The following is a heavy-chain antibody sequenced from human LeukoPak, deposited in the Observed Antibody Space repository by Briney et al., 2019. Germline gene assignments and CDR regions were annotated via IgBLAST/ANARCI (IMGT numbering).Heavy chain of an antibody. CDR2: MNPNSGNT. CDR3: ARGRYPHGPYCGGDCYTDAFDI. Sequence: GASVKLSCKASGYTFTSYDINWVGQATGQGLEGMGWMNPNSGNTGYAQKFQGRVTMTRNTSISTAYMELSSLRSEATAVYYCARGRYPHGPYCGGDCYTDAFDIWGQGTMVTVSS. J-gene: IGHJ3*02. V-gene: IGHV1-8*01. D-gene: IGHD2-21*02. CDR1: GYTFTSYD.